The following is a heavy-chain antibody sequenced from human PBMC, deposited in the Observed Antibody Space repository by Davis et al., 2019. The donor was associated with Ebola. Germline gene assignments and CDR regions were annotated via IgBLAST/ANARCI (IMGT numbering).Heavy chain of an antibody. CDR1: GFTFSSYW. J-gene: IGHJ3*02. CDR3: ARGITMIVVNDAFDI. D-gene: IGHD3-22*01. V-gene: IGHV3-74*01. Sequence: GESLKISCAASGFTFSSYWMHWVRRAPGKGLVWVSRINSDGSSTSYADSVKGRFTISRDNAKNTLYLQMNSLRAEDTAVYYCARGITMIVVNDAFDIWGQGTMVTVSS. CDR2: INSDGSST.